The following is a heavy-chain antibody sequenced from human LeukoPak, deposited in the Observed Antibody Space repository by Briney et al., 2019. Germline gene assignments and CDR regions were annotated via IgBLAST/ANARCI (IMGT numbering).Heavy chain of an antibody. CDR2: IKEDGSEM. CDR3: ARNNNYYGDPGWFDP. Sequence: PGGSLRLSCAASGFTFSSCWMSWVRQAPGKGLEWVANIKEDGSEMYYVDSVKGRFTISRDNAKNSLYLQMNSLRAEDTAVYYCARNNNYYGDPGWFDPWGQGTLVTVSS. D-gene: IGHD3-10*01. V-gene: IGHV3-7*01. J-gene: IGHJ5*02. CDR1: GFTFSSCW.